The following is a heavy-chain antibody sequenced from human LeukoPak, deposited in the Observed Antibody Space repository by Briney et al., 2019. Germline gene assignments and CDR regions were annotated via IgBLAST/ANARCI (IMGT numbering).Heavy chain of an antibody. CDR1: GYSISSGYY. CDR2: IYHSGST. J-gene: IGHJ2*01. D-gene: IGHD2-21*02. Sequence: SETLSLTCTVSGYSISSGYYWGWIRQPPGKGLEWIGSIYHSGSTYYNPSLKSRVTISVDTSKNQFSLRLSSVTAADTAVYYCARGDAYWYFDLWGRGTLVTVSS. V-gene: IGHV4-38-2*02. CDR3: ARGDAYWYFDL.